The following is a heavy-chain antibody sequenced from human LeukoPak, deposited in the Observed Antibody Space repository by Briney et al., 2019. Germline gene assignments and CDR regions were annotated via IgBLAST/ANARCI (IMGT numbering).Heavy chain of an antibody. J-gene: IGHJ5*02. Sequence: PSQNLSLTCTVSGGSISSGDYYWSWIRQPPGKGLEWIGYIYYSGSTYYNPSLKSRVTISVDTSKNQFSLKLSSVTAADTAVYYCARLPKKTLTIVTTLFDPWGQGTLVTVSS. D-gene: IGHD4-11*01. CDR1: GGSISSGDYY. CDR3: ARLPKKTLTIVTTLFDP. CDR2: IYYSGST. V-gene: IGHV4-30-4*08.